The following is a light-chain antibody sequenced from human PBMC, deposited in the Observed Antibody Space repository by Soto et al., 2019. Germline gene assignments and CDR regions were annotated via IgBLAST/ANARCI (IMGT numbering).Light chain of an antibody. CDR3: QQYDTYHT. V-gene: IGKV1-5*03. Sequence: DIQMTQSPSTLSASVGDRVTITCRASQSISSWLAWYQQKPGKAPKLLIYKASSLESGVPSRFSGSGSGTEFTLTISSLQPDDFATYYCQQYDTYHTFGQGTKVDTK. CDR1: QSISSW. J-gene: IGKJ2*01. CDR2: KAS.